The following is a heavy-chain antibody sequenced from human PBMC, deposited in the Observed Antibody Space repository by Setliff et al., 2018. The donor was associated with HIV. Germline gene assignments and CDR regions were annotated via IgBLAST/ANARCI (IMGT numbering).Heavy chain of an antibody. CDR3: ATLRPDAVDV. D-gene: IGHD2-8*01. Sequence: PGESLKISCKASGYSFTSYWIGWVRQMPGKGLEWMGITHPGDSETRYSPSFEGQVIISADKSISTAYLQWSSLKASDTAMYYCATLRPDAVDVWGQGTTVTVS. CDR2: THPGDSET. CDR1: GYSFTSYW. V-gene: IGHV5-51*01. J-gene: IGHJ6*02.